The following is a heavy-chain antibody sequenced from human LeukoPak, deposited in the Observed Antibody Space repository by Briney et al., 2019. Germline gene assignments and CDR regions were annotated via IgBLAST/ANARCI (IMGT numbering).Heavy chain of an antibody. CDR2: ISSSGSTI. V-gene: IGHV3-11*01. J-gene: IGHJ4*02. D-gene: IGHD6-13*01. Sequence: GGSLRLSCAASGFTFSGYYMSCIRQAPGKGMEWVSYISSSGSTIYYADSVKGRFTISRDNAKNSLYLQMNSLRAEDTAVYYCARDEGGYSSSWRPIDYWGQGALVTVSS. CDR3: ARDEGGYSSSWRPIDY. CDR1: GFTFSGYY.